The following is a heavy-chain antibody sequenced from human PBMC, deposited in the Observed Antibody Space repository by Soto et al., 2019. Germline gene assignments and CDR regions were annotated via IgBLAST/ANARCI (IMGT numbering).Heavy chain of an antibody. Sequence: GGSLRLSCAASGFTFSSYSMNWVRQAPGKGLEWVSSISSSSSYIYQADSVKGRFTISRDNSKNSLHLQMNSLRAEDTAVYYCAREAVDIVAATYYFDDWGQGTMVTVSS. D-gene: IGHD5-12*01. CDR3: AREAVDIVAATYYFDD. CDR1: GFTFSSYS. J-gene: IGHJ4*02. V-gene: IGHV3-21*01. CDR2: ISSSSSYI.